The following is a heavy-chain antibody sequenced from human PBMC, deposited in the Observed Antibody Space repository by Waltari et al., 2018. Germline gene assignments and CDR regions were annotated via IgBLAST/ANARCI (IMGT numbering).Heavy chain of an antibody. CDR3: ARVPLMYSSSSRWRNWFDP. CDR1: GFTFSRYW. D-gene: IGHD6-6*01. Sequence: EVQLVESGGGVVQPGGSLRLSCAVSGFTFSRYWMTWVRTAPGKGLEWVANIKEDGSEKYYVDSVKGRFTISRDNAKNSLSLQMNSLRAEDTAVYYCARVPLMYSSSSRWRNWFDPWGQGTLVTVSS. V-gene: IGHV3-7*03. J-gene: IGHJ5*02. CDR2: IKEDGSEK.